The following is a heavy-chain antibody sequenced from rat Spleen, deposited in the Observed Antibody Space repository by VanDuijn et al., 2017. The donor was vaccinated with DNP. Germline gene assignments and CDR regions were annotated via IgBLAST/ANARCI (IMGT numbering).Heavy chain of an antibody. D-gene: IGHD1-10*01. J-gene: IGHJ1*01. Sequence: EVQLVESDGGLVQPGRSLKLSCAASGFTFSDYYMAWVRQAPTKGLEWVATISYDGSSTYYRDSVKGRFTISRDNAKSTLYLQMDSLRSEDTATYYCASADNNYWYFDFWGPGTMVTVSS. CDR2: ISYDGSST. V-gene: IGHV5-29*01. CDR1: GFTFSDYY. CDR3: ASADNNYWYFDF.